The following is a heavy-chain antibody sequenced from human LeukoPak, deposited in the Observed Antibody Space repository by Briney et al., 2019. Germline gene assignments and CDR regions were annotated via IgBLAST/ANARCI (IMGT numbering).Heavy chain of an antibody. V-gene: IGHV4-39*01. J-gene: IGHJ6*02. CDR2: IYYSGST. CDR1: GGSISSSSYY. Sequence: SETLSLTCGVSGGSISSSSYYWGWIRQPPGKGLEWIGSIYYSGSTYYTPSLKSRVTISVDTSKNQFSLKLSSVTAADTAVYYCARGTYGMDVWGQGTTVIVSS. CDR3: ARGTYGMDV.